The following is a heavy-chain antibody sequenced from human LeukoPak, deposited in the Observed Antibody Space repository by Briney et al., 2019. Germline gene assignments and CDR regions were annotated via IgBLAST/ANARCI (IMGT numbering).Heavy chain of an antibody. CDR2: IYYSGST. D-gene: IGHD6-19*01. V-gene: IGHV4-39*01. CDR1: GGSISSSSYY. Sequence: SETLSLTCTVSGGSISSSSYYWGWIRQPPGKGLEWIGSIYYSGSTYYNPSLKSRVTISVDTSKNQFSLKLSSVTAADTAVYYCARAGYSSGRGPFQHWGQGTLVTVSS. J-gene: IGHJ1*01. CDR3: ARAGYSSGRGPFQH.